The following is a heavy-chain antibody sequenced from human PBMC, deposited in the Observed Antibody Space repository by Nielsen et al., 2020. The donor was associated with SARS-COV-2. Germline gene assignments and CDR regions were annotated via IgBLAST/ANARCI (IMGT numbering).Heavy chain of an antibody. J-gene: IGHJ4*02. D-gene: IGHD6-13*01. CDR3: ARGGSSSHFGYYFDY. V-gene: IGHV3-21*01. CDR1: GFTFRTYT. CDR2: ISSSSSYI. Sequence: GGSLRLSCAASGFTFRTYTMIWVRQAPGKGLEWVSSISSSSSYIYYADSVKGRFTISRDNAKNSLYLQMNSLRAEDTAVYYCARGGSSSHFGYYFDYWGQGTLVTVSS.